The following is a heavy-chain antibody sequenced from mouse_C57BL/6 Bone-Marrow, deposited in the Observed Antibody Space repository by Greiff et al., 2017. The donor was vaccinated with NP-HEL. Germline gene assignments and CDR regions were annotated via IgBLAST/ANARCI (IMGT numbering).Heavy chain of an antibody. CDR1: GFTFSSYT. D-gene: IGHD5-1*01. Sequence: EVKLVESGGGLVKPGGSLKLSCAASGFTFSSYTMSWVRQTPEKRLEWVATISGGGGNTYYPDSVKGRFTISRDNAKNTLYLQMSSLRSEDTALYYCARPGTFYAMDYWGQGTSVTVSS. CDR2: ISGGGGNT. V-gene: IGHV5-9*01. J-gene: IGHJ4*01. CDR3: ARPGTFYAMDY.